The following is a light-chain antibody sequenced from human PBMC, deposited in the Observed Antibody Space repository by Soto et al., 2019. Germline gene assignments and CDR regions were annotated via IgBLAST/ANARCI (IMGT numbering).Light chain of an antibody. CDR3: QQSGTYPLT. Sequence: DIEMTQSPSTLSASVGDRVTITCRASQTIVNLLAWYQQKPGKAPNLLIHLASTLKSGVPSRFSRSGYGTEFTLTSSSLQPDDFANYYCQQSGTYPLTFGGGTEVEI. CDR1: QTIVNL. J-gene: IGKJ4*01. CDR2: LAS. V-gene: IGKV1-5*03.